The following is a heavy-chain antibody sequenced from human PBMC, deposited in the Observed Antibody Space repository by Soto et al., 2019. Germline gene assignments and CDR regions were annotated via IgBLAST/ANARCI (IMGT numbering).Heavy chain of an antibody. CDR2: IYWDDDK. D-gene: IGHD1-1*01. CDR1: GFSLSTSGVG. Sequence: QITVKESGPKLVKPSQTLTLTCAFSGFSLSTSGVGVGWVRQPPGKAPEWLALIYWDDDKRYRPSLKSRHSITEDTSKDQVVFTMTNMDPVDTDTYYCVHQDWNNNIYYFDLWGRGTLVTVSS. V-gene: IGHV2-5*02. J-gene: IGHJ2*01. CDR3: VHQDWNNNIYYFDL.